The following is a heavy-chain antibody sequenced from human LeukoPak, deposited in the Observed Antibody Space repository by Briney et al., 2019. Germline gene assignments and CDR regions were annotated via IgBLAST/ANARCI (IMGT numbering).Heavy chain of an antibody. J-gene: IGHJ6*03. CDR3: AKDPRSYCGGDCYRYYYYYYMDL. D-gene: IGHD2-21*02. V-gene: IGHV3-30*02. CDR1: GFTFSSNA. Sequence: GGPLRLSCAPSGFTFSSNAIHGAPQAPGKGREGVTFIRYDESNKYYADSVKGRFIISRDNSKNTLYLQMNSLRAEDTAVYYCAKDPRSYCGGDCYRYYYYYYMDLWGKGTTVTVSS. CDR2: IRYDESNK.